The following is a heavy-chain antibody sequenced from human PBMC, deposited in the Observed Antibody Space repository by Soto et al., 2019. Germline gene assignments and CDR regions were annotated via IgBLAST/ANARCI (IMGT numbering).Heavy chain of an antibody. J-gene: IGHJ4*02. CDR1: GGSISNYY. D-gene: IGHD5-18*01. Sequence: SETLSLTCTVSGGSISNYYWSWVRQPPGKGLEWIGYVYSSGSTHYNPSLQSRVTISADTSKNQVSLKVNSVTAADTAVYYCARDHPHSYGVYYFDYWGQGTPVTVSS. CDR3: ARDHPHSYGVYYFDY. CDR2: VYSSGST. V-gene: IGHV4-59*01.